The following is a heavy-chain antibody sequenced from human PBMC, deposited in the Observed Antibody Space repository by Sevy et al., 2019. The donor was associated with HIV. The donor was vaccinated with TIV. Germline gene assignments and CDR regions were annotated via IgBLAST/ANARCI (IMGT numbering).Heavy chain of an antibody. CDR3: AGIGRSFDP. D-gene: IGHD3-3*02. Sequence: GGSLRLSCAASGFTFSSYSMNWVRQAPGKGLEWVSSISSSSSYIYYADSVTGRFTISRDNAKNSLYLQMNSLRAEGTAVYYCAGIGRSFDPWGQGTLVTVSS. CDR1: GFTFSSYS. CDR2: ISSSSSYI. V-gene: IGHV3-21*01. J-gene: IGHJ5*02.